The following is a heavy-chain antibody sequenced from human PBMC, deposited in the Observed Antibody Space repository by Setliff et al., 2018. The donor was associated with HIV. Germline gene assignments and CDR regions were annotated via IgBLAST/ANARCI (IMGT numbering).Heavy chain of an antibody. D-gene: IGHD3-22*01. CDR3: ARFHALLGSSTYYDY. J-gene: IGHJ4*02. CDR2: IFYSGTT. CDR1: GASISSHNYY. V-gene: IGHV4-61*01. Sequence: PSETLSLSCTVSGASISSHNYYWTWIRQPPGRGLEWIGYIFYSGTTNFNPSLKSRAAISVDSSNNQLSLKMTSVTAADTAVYFCARFHALLGSSTYYDYWGPGLLVTVSS.